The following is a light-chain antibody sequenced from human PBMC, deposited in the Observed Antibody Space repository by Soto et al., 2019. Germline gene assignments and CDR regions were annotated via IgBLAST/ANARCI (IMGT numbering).Light chain of an antibody. CDR3: QQYDNFPPYT. CDR2: DAS. CDR1: QDISNY. V-gene: IGKV1-33*01. Sequence: DIQMTQSPSSLSASVGDRVTITCQASQDISNYLNGYQQKPGKAPKLLIYDASDLEAGDPSRFSGSGSGTDFTFTISSLQPEDVATYYCQQYDNFPPYTFGQGTKVEI. J-gene: IGKJ2*01.